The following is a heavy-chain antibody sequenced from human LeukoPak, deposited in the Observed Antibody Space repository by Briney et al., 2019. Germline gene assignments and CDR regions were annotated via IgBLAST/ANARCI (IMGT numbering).Heavy chain of an antibody. Sequence: PSETLSLTCTVSGGSISSGDSYWSWIRQPPGKGLEWIGYIYYSGNTYYNPSLKSRVTISVDTSKNQFSLKLSSVTAADTAVYYCARETVVTAIAVAFDIWGQGTMVTVSS. J-gene: IGHJ3*02. CDR2: IYYSGNT. V-gene: IGHV4-30-4*01. D-gene: IGHD2-21*02. CDR1: GGSISSGDSY. CDR3: ARETVVTAIAVAFDI.